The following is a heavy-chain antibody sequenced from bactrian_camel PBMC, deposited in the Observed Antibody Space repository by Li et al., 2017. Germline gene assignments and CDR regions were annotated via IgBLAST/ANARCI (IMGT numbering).Heavy chain of an antibody. J-gene: IGHJ4*01. CDR2: HDINGGI. Sequence: VQLVESGGGSVEAGGSLRLSCAASGSTFNAICMGWFRQAPGKEREGVASHDINGGIWYADSVKGRFTISQNNAKNILYLEMNSLKVDDTAVYTCAAEGALNGGICYGNPNYWGQGTQVTVSS. V-gene: IGHV3S53*01. CDR1: GSTFNAIC. D-gene: IGHD2*01. CDR3: AAEGALNGGICYGNPNY.